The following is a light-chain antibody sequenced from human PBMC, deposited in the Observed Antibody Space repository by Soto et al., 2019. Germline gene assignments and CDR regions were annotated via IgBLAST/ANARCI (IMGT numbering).Light chain of an antibody. Sequence: DIQMTQSPSSLFASVGDRVTITCRPSQNISYYLNWFQQKSGKAPKLLIYAASTLHLGVPSRLSGGESGTDFSLTISSLQPEDFAGYYCHQSYTTPWTFGQGSNVDVK. CDR3: HQSYTTPWT. CDR1: QNISYY. V-gene: IGKV1-39*01. CDR2: AAS. J-gene: IGKJ1*01.